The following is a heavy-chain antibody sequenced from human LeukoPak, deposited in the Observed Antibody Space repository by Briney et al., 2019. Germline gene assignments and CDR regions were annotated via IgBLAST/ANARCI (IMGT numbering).Heavy chain of an antibody. Sequence: ASVKVSCKASGYTFTSYDINWVRQATGQGLEWMGWMNPNSGNTGYAQKFQGRVTITRNTSISTAYMELSSLRSEDTPVYYCARAAYRDYAFDYWGQGTLVTVSS. V-gene: IGHV1-8*03. CDR3: ARAAYRDYAFDY. J-gene: IGHJ4*02. CDR2: MNPNSGNT. CDR1: GYTFTSYD. D-gene: IGHD4-17*01.